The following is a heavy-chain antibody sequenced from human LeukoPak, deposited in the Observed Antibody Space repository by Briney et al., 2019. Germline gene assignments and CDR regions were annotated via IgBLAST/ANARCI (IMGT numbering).Heavy chain of an antibody. CDR1: GFTLSSHG. J-gene: IGHJ4*02. CDR2: ISHDGTIK. Sequence: GGSLRLSCAASGFTLSSHGMQWVRQAPGRGLDWVAVISHDGTIKHYSDSAKGRFTISRDNSKNMLYLQMNSLRAEDTAVYYCAKEGGYSGSQCQAYFDYWGQGTLVTVSS. CDR3: AKEGGYSGSQCQAYFDY. V-gene: IGHV3-30*18. D-gene: IGHD3-10*01.